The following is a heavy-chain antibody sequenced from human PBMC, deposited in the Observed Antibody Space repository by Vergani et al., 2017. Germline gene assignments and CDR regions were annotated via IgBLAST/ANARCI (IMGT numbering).Heavy chain of an antibody. CDR1: GFTFSSYG. CDR2: ISYDGSNK. Sequence: QVQLVESGGGVVQPWRSLRLSCAASGFTFSSYGMHWVRQAPGKGLEWVAVISYDGSNKYYADSVKGRFTISRDNSKNTLYLQMNSLRAEDTAVYYCAKDDSPYDSSGYYYDYFDYWGQGTLVTVSS. J-gene: IGHJ4*02. V-gene: IGHV3-30*18. CDR3: AKDDSPYDSSGYYYDYFDY. D-gene: IGHD3-22*01.